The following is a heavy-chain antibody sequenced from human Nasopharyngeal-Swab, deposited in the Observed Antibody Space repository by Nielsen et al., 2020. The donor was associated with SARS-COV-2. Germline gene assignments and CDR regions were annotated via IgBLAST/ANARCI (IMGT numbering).Heavy chain of an antibody. CDR3: ARDDLTAYDAFDI. CDR1: GYTFTNYY. CDR2: INPSSGSA. V-gene: IGHV1-46*01. J-gene: IGHJ3*02. D-gene: IGHD7-27*01. Sequence: ASVKVSCKASGYTFTNYYMHWVRQAPGQGLEWMGIINPSSGSASYAQKFQGRVTMTRDTSISTAYMELSRLRSDDAAVYYCARDDLTAYDAFDIWGQGTMVTVSS.